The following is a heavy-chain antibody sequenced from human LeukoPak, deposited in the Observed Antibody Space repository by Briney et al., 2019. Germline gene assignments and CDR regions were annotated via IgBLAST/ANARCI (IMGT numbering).Heavy chain of an antibody. Sequence: PSETLSLTCTVSGGSISSGSYYWSWIRQPAGKGLEWIGRIYTSGSTNYNPSLKSRVTISVGTSKNQFSLKLSSVTAADTAVYYCARHTWELLPRYWFDPWGQGTLVTVSS. CDR2: IYTSGST. D-gene: IGHD1-26*01. CDR3: ARHTWELLPRYWFDP. V-gene: IGHV4-61*02. CDR1: GGSISSGSYY. J-gene: IGHJ5*02.